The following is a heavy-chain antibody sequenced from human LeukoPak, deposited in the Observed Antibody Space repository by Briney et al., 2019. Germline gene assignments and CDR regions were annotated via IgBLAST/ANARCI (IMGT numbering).Heavy chain of an antibody. CDR3: ASYSSGWNDAFDI. CDR2: SYYGGST. D-gene: IGHD6-19*01. J-gene: IGHJ3*02. V-gene: IGHV4-59*08. Sequence: SETLSLTCTVSGGSISSYYWSWIRQPPGKGLEWIGYSYYGGSTTCNPSLKSRVTISLDTSKNQFSLRLTSVTAADTAVYYCASYSSGWNDAFDIWGQGTMVTVSS. CDR1: GGSISSYY.